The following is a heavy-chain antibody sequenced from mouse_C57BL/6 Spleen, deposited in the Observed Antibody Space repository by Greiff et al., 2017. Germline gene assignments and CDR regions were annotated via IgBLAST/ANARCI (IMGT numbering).Heavy chain of an antibody. Sequence: QVQLQQPGAELVMPGASVKLSCKASGYTFTSYWMHWVKQRPGQGLEWIGEIDPSDSYTNYNQKFKGKSTLTVDKSSSTAYMQLSSLTSEDSAVYYCARSDGYYRYFDYWGQGTTLTVSS. J-gene: IGHJ2*01. CDR1: GYTFTSYW. CDR3: ARSDGYYRYFDY. D-gene: IGHD2-3*01. V-gene: IGHV1-69*01. CDR2: IDPSDSYT.